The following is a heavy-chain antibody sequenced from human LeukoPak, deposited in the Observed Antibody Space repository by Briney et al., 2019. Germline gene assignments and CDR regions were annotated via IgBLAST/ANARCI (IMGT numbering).Heavy chain of an antibody. CDR1: GGTFISYA. CDR3: ARERYYDSSGYSPDAFDI. D-gene: IGHD3-22*01. CDR2: IIPIFGRA. V-gene: IGHV1-69*05. Sequence: GSSVKVSCKASGGTFISYAISWVGQAPGQGLEWMGRIIPIFGRANYAQKFQGRVTITTDESTSTAYMEMSRLRSDDTAVYYCARERYYDSSGYSPDAFDIWGQGTMVTVSS. J-gene: IGHJ3*02.